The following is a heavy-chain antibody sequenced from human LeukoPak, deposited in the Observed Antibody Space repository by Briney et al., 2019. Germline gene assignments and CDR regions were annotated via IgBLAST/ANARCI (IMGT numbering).Heavy chain of an antibody. Sequence: PGGSLRLSCAASGFTFSNAWMSWVRQAPGKGLEWVGRIKSKTDGGTTDYAAPVKGRFTISRDDSKNTLYLQMNSLKTEDTAVYYCTTSYSSGWYGLDYWGQGTLVTVSS. D-gene: IGHD6-19*01. CDR3: TTSYSSGWYGLDY. J-gene: IGHJ4*02. CDR1: GFTFSNAW. V-gene: IGHV3-15*01. CDR2: IKSKTDGGTT.